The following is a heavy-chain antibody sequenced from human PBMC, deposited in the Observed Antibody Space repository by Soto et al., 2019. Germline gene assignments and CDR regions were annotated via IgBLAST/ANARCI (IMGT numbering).Heavy chain of an antibody. J-gene: IGHJ4*02. Sequence: QVQLVESGGGVVQPGRSLRLSCAASGFTFSSYGMHWVRQAPGKGLEWVAVISYDGSNKYYADSVKGRFTISRDNSKNTMYLQMNSLRAEDTAVYYCAKVPYYYDSSGYLEGQGPDYWGQGTLVTVSS. V-gene: IGHV3-30*18. CDR3: AKVPYYYDSSGYLEGQGPDY. CDR1: GFTFSSYG. D-gene: IGHD3-22*01. CDR2: ISYDGSNK.